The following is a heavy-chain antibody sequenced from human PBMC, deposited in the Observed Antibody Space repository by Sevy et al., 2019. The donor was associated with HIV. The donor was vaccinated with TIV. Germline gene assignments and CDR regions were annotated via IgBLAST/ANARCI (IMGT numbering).Heavy chain of an antibody. V-gene: IGHV3-33*01. CDR1: GFTFSSFG. CDR3: ARDLEFYDHGDYGPAFMPDF. J-gene: IGHJ4*01. D-gene: IGHD4-17*01. Sequence: GESLKISCAASGFTFSSFGMHWVRQAPGKGLEWLAVIWFDGSNTYYADSVRGRFTISRDIAKNTLYLQMNSLRAEDTAVYYCARDLEFYDHGDYGPAFMPDFWGHGTLVTVSS. CDR2: IWFDGSNT.